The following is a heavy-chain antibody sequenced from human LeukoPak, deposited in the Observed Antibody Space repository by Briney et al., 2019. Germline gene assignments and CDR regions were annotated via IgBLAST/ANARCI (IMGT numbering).Heavy chain of an antibody. CDR3: AKGAYDSSGYYGAHYFDY. J-gene: IGHJ4*02. V-gene: IGHV3-23*01. Sequence: PGGSLRLSCAASGFTFSSYAMSWVLQAPGKGLEWVSAISGSGGSTYYADSVKGRFTISRDNSKNALYLQMNSLRAEDTAVYYCAKGAYDSSGYYGAHYFDYWGQGTLVTVSS. D-gene: IGHD3-22*01. CDR2: ISGSGGST. CDR1: GFTFSSYA.